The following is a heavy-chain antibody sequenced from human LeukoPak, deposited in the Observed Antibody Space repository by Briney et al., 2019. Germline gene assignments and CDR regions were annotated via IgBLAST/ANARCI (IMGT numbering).Heavy chain of an antibody. CDR3: ARDRSRYSYGYVRPY. Sequence: GGSLRLSCAASGFTFSDYYMSWIRQAPGKGLEWVSYISSSGSTIYYADSVKGRFTISRDNAKNSLYLQMNSLRAEDTAVYYCARDRSRYSYGYVRPYWGQGTLVTVSS. CDR2: ISSSGSTI. CDR1: GFTFSDYY. J-gene: IGHJ4*02. V-gene: IGHV3-11*01. D-gene: IGHD5-18*01.